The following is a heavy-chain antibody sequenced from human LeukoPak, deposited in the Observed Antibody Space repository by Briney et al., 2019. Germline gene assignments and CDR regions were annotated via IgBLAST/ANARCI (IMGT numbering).Heavy chain of an antibody. CDR1: GFTFSSYA. D-gene: IGHD3-16*02. CDR3: AKGGDYVWGSYRYLS. J-gene: IGHJ5*02. Sequence: PGGSLRLSCAASGFTFSSYAMSWVRQAPGKGLEWVSAISGSGGSTYYADSVKGRFTISRDNSKNTLCLQMNSLRAEDTAVYYCAKGGDYVWGSYRYLSWGQGTLVTVSS. V-gene: IGHV3-23*01. CDR2: ISGSGGST.